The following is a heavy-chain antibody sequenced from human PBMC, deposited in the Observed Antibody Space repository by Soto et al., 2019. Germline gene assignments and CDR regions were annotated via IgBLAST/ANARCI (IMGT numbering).Heavy chain of an antibody. V-gene: IGHV4-39*01. D-gene: IGHD3-10*01. CDR2: IYFSGSS. CDR3: ARHYPFGSVSYSPYYFDS. Sequence: PSETLSLTCTVSGGSISRSRNYWGWIRQPPXKGLEWIGSIYFSGSSYYNPSLKSRVTISVDTSKNQFSLKLSSVSAADTAVYYCARHYPFGSVSYSPYYFDSWGQGALVTVSS. CDR1: GGSISRSRNY. J-gene: IGHJ4*02.